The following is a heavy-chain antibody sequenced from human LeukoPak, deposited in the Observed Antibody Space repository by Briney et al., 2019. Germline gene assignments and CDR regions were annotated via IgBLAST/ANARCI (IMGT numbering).Heavy chain of an antibody. D-gene: IGHD3-22*01. Sequence: ASVKVSCKASGYTFTSYGISWVRQAPGQGLEWMGWISAYNGNTNYAQKLQGRVTMTTDTSTSTAYMELRSLRSDDTAVYYCARGATWGIVEWDAFDIWGQGTMVTVSS. V-gene: IGHV1-18*01. CDR2: ISAYNGNT. CDR1: GYTFTSYG. CDR3: ARGATWGIVEWDAFDI. J-gene: IGHJ3*02.